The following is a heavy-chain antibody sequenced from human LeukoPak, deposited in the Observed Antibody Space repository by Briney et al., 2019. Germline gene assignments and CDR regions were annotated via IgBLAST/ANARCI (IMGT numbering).Heavy chain of an antibody. Sequence: AASVKVSCKASGYTFTNYGISRVRQAPGQGLEWMGWISIYNGNTDYAQKLRGRVTMTTDTSTSTAYMELRSLRSDDTAVYYCARITYDFWSGYYMPDDPWGQGTLVTVSS. D-gene: IGHD3-3*01. V-gene: IGHV1-18*01. CDR3: ARITYDFWSGYYMPDDP. J-gene: IGHJ5*02. CDR2: ISIYNGNT. CDR1: GYTFTNYG.